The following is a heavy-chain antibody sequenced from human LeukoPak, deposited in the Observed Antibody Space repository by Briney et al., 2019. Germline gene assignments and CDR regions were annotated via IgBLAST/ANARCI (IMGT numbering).Heavy chain of an antibody. CDR1: GFTFSSYG. V-gene: IGHV3-33*01. Sequence: GGSLRLSCAASGFTFSSYGMHWVRQAPGKGLEWVAVIWYDGSNKYYADSVKGRFTISRDNSKNTLYLQMNSLRAEDTAVYYCARMGSITMVRGVIIHIPFFDYWGQGTLVTVSS. CDR3: ARMGSITMVRGVIIHIPFFDY. CDR2: IWYDGSNK. D-gene: IGHD3-10*01. J-gene: IGHJ4*02.